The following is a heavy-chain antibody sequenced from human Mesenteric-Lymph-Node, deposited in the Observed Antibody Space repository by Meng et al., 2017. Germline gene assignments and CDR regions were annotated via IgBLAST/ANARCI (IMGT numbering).Heavy chain of an antibody. D-gene: IGHD3-16*01. Sequence: SETLSLTCTVSGYSISSGYYWGWIRQPPGKGLEWIGSIYHSGSTYYNPSLKSRVTISVDTSKNQFSLKLSSVTAADTAVYYCAKDAETMIPFDYWGQGTLVTVSS. CDR2: IYHSGST. CDR1: GYSISSGYY. J-gene: IGHJ4*02. CDR3: AKDAETMIPFDY. V-gene: IGHV4-38-2*02.